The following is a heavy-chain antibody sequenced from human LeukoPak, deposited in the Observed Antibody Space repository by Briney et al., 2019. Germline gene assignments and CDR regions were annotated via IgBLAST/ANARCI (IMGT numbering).Heavy chain of an antibody. CDR3: ARASYYYDTSGLGALDV. D-gene: IGHD3-22*01. CDR2: INWNSGRI. J-gene: IGHJ3*01. CDR1: GFIFGDYG. Sequence: GGSLRLSCAASGFIFGDYGMYWVRQAPGKGLEWVSGINWNSGRIGYADSVKGRFTISRDNAKNSLYMQMNSVRAEDTALYYCARASYYYDTSGLGALDVWGQGTTV. V-gene: IGHV3-9*01.